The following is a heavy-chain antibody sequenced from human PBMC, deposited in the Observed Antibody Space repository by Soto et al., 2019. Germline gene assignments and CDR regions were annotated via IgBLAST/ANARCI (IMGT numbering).Heavy chain of an antibody. Sequence: QVQLVESGGGVVQPGRSLRLSCAASGFTFSSYGMHWVRQAPGKGLEWVAVIWYDGSNKYSADSVKGRFTISRDNSKNTLYLQMNSLRAEDTAVYYCARDPPFGGIAVARGGDYWGQGTLVTVSS. CDR2: IWYDGSNK. CDR3: ARDPPFGGIAVARGGDY. CDR1: GFTFSSYG. D-gene: IGHD6-19*01. V-gene: IGHV3-33*01. J-gene: IGHJ4*02.